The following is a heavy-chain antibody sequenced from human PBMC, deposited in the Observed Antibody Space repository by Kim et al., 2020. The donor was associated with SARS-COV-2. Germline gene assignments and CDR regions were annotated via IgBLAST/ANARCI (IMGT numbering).Heavy chain of an antibody. CDR1: GGSFSGYY. D-gene: IGHD6-6*01. J-gene: IGHJ6*01. CDR3: ARGRVAARGFVGYYYGMAV. Sequence: SETLSLTCAVYGGSFSGYYWSWIRQPPGKGLEWIGEINHSGSTNYNPSLKSRVTISVDTSKNQFSLKLSSVTAADTAVYYCARGRVAARGFVGYYYGMAV. CDR2: INHSGST. V-gene: IGHV4-34*01.